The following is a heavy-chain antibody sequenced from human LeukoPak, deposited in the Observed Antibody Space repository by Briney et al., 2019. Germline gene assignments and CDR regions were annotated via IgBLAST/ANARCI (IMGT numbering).Heavy chain of an antibody. J-gene: IGHJ4*02. CDR2: ISGSGGNT. V-gene: IGHV3-23*01. CDR1: GFIFSSYA. D-gene: IGHD6-19*01. CDR3: AKSFSVGYSSGWYVAAYYFDY. Sequence: GGSLRLSCAASGFIFSSYAMSWVRQAPGKGLEWISVISGSGGNTYYTDSVKGRFTIPRDNSRNTLHLQMNSLRDEDTAVYYCAKSFSVGYSSGWYVAAYYFDYWGQGTLVTVSS.